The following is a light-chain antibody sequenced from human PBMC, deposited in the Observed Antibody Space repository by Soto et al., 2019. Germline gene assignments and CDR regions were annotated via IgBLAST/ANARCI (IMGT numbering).Light chain of an antibody. Sequence: EMVMTQSPATLSVSPGERATLHCRASQNILSNLAWYQQKPGQAPRLLIYGASTRATGIPARFSGSGSGTEFTLTISSLQSEDFAVYYCQQYNNWPSITFGQGTRLEIK. CDR1: QNILSN. CDR2: GAS. CDR3: QQYNNWPSIT. J-gene: IGKJ5*01. V-gene: IGKV3-15*01.